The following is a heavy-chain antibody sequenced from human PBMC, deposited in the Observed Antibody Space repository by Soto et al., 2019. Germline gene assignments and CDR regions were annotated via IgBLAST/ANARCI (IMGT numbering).Heavy chain of an antibody. CDR1: RYTFTGHY. V-gene: IGHV1-2*02. CDR2: IGPKNGDT. D-gene: IGHD5-12*01. CDR3: GRGRSGEIVVFY. J-gene: IGHJ4*02. Sequence: QVQLVQSGAEVKESGASVKVSCKTSRYTFTGHYIHWVRQAPGQSPEWVGEIGPKNGDTRYAQKFQGKVTMTKDTSITTVYMELTNLSPDDTAVYYCGRGRSGEIVVFYWGQGTLVTVHS.